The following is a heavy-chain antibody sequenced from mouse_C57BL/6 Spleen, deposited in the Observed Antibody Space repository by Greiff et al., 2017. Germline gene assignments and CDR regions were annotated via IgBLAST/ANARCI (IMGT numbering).Heavy chain of an antibody. CDR3: ARSSYYYGSSYVFDY. CDR1: GYAFSSSW. D-gene: IGHD1-1*01. J-gene: IGHJ2*01. Sequence: QVQLQQSGPELVKPGASVKISCKASGYAFSSSWMNWVKQRPGKGLEWIGRIYPGDGDTNYNGKSKGKATLTADKSSSTAYMQLSSLTSEDSAVYFCARSSYYYGSSYVFDYWGQGTTLTASS. V-gene: IGHV1-82*01. CDR2: IYPGDGDT.